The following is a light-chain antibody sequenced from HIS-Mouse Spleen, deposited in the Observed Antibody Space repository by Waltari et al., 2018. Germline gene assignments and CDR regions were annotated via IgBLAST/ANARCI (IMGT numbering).Light chain of an antibody. CDR2: EDC. CDR1: ALPKKY. J-gene: IGLJ2*01. CDR3: YSTDSSGNHRV. Sequence: SYELTQPPSVSVSPGQTDRITCSGDALPKKYAYWYQQNSGQAPVLVIYEDCKRPSGIPERFSGSSSGTMATLTISGAQVEDEADYYCYSTDSSGNHRVFGGGTKLTVL. V-gene: IGLV3-10*01.